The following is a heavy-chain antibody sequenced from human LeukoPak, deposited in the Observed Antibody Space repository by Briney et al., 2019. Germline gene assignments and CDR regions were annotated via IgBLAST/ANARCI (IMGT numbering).Heavy chain of an antibody. J-gene: IGHJ4*02. CDR2: TSSDETHK. Sequence: GGSLRLSCTASGFTFSSHGMHWVRQAPGKGLEWVAVTSSDETHKYYAESVKGRFTISRDNSKNALYLQMNNLGVEDTAVYYCARERISGSYYDYWGQGTLVAVSS. D-gene: IGHD1-26*01. CDR1: GFTFSSHG. V-gene: IGHV3-30*03. CDR3: ARERISGSYYDY.